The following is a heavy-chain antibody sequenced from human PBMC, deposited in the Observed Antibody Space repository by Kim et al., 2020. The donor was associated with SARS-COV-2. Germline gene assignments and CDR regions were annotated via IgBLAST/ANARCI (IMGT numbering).Heavy chain of an antibody. CDR2: INYSGST. Sequence: SETLSLTCTVSGGSISSSSYYWGWIRQPPGKDHEWLGSINYSGSTYYNPSLNSRFAISVDMYENQVSLSVTSVTAADTAVYYCVRQGGSSWAFDYWGRGTLVTVSS. D-gene: IGHD6-13*01. V-gene: IGHV4-39*01. J-gene: IGHJ4*02. CDR3: VRQGGSSWAFDY. CDR1: GGSISSSSYY.